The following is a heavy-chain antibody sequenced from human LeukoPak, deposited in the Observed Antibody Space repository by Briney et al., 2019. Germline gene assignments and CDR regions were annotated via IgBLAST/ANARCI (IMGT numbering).Heavy chain of an antibody. CDR2: IYYSGST. D-gene: IGHD6-19*01. J-gene: IGHJ4*02. Sequence: PSGTLSLTCTVAGGSISSYYWSWIRQPPGKGLEWIGYIYYSGSTNYNPSLKSRVTISVDTSKNQFSLKLSSVTAADTAVYYCARGQTGIAVAGFWGQGTLVTVSS. V-gene: IGHV4-59*01. CDR3: ARGQTGIAVAGF. CDR1: GGSISSYY.